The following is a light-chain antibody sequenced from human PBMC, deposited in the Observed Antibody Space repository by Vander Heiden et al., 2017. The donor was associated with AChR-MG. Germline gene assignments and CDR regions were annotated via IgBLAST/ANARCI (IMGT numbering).Light chain of an antibody. CDR3: QQANSVPFT. V-gene: IGKV1-12*01. CDR2: GAY. J-gene: IGKJ5*01. Sequence: DIQMTQSPSSVSASVGDKVTISCRASQSVSSWLAWYQQKPGKAPNLLFFGAYSFQTGVPSRFSGSGSGTEFTLTITSLQPEDFATYYCQQANSVPFTFGQGTRLEIK. CDR1: QSVSSW.